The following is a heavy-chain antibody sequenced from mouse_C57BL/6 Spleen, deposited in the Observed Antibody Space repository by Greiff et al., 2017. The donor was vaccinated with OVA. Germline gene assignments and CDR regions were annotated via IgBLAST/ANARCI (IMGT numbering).Heavy chain of an antibody. J-gene: IGHJ2*01. CDR3: ARERDGYYDY. V-gene: IGHV1-59*01. CDR2: IDPSDSYT. Sequence: QVQLQQPGAELVRPGTSVKLSCKASGYTFTSYWMHWVKQRPGQGLEWIGVIDPSDSYTNYNQKFKGKATLTVDTSSSTAYMQLSSLTSEDSAVYYCARERDGYYDYWGQGTTLTVSS. D-gene: IGHD2-3*01. CDR1: GYTFTSYW.